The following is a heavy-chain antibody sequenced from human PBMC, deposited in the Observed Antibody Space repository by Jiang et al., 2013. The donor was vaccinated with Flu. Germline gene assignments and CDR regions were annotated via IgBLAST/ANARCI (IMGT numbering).Heavy chain of an antibody. J-gene: IGHJ3*02. V-gene: IGHV4-38-2*02. CDR3: ARDPTYYDYVWGSYRAFDI. CDR1: GYPSAVLIT. Sequence: SLTCAVSGYPSAVLITGGWVRQPPGKGLEWIGGIYHTGSTYYNPSLKSRVTISLDTSKNQFSLKLSSVTAADTAVYYCARDPTYYDYVWGSYRAFDIWGQGTIVKVSS. D-gene: IGHD3-16*02. CDR2: IYHTGST.